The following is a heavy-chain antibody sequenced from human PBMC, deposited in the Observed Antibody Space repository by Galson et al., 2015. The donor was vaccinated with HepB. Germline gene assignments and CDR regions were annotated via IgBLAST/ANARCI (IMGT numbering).Heavy chain of an antibody. CDR2: MSYDGNNE. J-gene: IGHJ5*02. D-gene: IGHD5-18*01. CDR1: GFNFNKFG. CDR3: ARGFYTYGPSDS. Sequence: SLRLSCAASGFNFNKFGMHWVRQAPGKGLEWVSVMSYDGNNEYYADSVKGRFTISRDNSNSTLYLQLNSLQSDDTAVYYCARGFYTYGPSDSWGQGTLVTVSS. V-gene: IGHV3-30*03.